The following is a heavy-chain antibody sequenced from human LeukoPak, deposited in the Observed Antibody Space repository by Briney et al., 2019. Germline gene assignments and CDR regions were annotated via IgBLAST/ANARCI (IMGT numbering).Heavy chain of an antibody. CDR1: GDSVSRNNAA. V-gene: IGHV6-1*01. J-gene: IGHJ4*02. CDR3: TKDGHPPRSPFYLDY. CDR2: AYYRSKWYI. Sequence: SQTLSLTCAISGDSVSRNNAAWNWIRQSPSRGLEWLGRAYYRSKWYIDYAISVKSRITINPDTSKNQFSLQLNSVTPEDTAVYYCTKDGHPPRSPFYLDYWGQGTLVTVSS.